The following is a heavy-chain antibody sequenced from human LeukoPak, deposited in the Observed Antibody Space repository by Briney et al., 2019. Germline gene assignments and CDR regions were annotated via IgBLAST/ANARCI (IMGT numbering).Heavy chain of an antibody. Sequence: PSETLSLTCTVSGGSISSSSYYWGWIRQPPGKGLEWIGSIYYSGSTYYNPSLKSRVTISVDTSKNQFSLKLSSVTAADTAVYYCAREILRYGDSYYYYYYMDVWGKGTTVTISS. D-gene: IGHD4-17*01. V-gene: IGHV4-39*07. CDR1: GGSISSSSYY. CDR3: AREILRYGDSYYYYYYMDV. CDR2: IYYSGST. J-gene: IGHJ6*03.